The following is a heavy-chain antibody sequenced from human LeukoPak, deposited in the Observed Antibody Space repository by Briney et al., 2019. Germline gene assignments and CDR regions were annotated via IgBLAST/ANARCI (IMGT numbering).Heavy chain of an antibody. CDR3: ARLSLLNAFDI. V-gene: IGHV3-9*01. CDR2: ISWNSGSI. CDR1: GFTFDDYA. J-gene: IGHJ3*02. Sequence: GRSLRLSCAASGFTFDDYAMHWVRQAPGKGLEWVSGISWNSGSIGYADSVKGRFTISRDNAKNSLYLQMNSLRAEDTAVYYCARLSLLNAFDIWGQGTMVTVSS.